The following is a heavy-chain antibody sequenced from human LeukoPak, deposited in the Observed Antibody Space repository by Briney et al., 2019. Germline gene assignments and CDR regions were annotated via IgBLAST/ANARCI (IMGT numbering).Heavy chain of an antibody. Sequence: GGSLRLSCAASGFTFSNYAMSWVRHAPGKGLEWVSTISGSAYNTYYADSVKGRFTISRDNAKNSLYLQMNSLRAEDTAVYYCARDVSVNGYFDYWGQGTLVTVSS. CDR1: GFTFSNYA. V-gene: IGHV3-23*01. D-gene: IGHD2-8*01. CDR3: ARDVSVNGYFDY. J-gene: IGHJ4*02. CDR2: ISGSAYNT.